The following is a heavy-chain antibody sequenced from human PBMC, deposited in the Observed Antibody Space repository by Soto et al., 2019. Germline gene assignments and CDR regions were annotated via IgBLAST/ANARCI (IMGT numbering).Heavy chain of an antibody. CDR1: FG. Sequence: FGIRWVLKDKGKGLEWVAIMLYDGSNKYYADSVKGRFTISRDISKNTLYLHMTSLRVEDTAVYYCARSLSAANGWTDDGFDLWGQGIMVTVSS. J-gene: IGHJ3*01. D-gene: IGHD6-19*01. V-gene: IGHV3-33*01. CDR2: MLYDGSNK. CDR3: ARSLSAANGWTDDGFDL.